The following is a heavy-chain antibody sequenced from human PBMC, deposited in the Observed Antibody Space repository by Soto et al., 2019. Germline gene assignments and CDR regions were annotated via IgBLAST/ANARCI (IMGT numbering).Heavy chain of an antibody. CDR2: IWYDGSNK. J-gene: IGHJ4*02. Sequence: GGSLRLSCAASGFTFSSYGMHWVRQAPGKGLEWVAVIWYDGSNKYYADSVKGRFTISRDNSKNTLYLQMNSLRAEDTAVYYCARAGDSSGYYPDYWGQGTLVTVYS. CDR3: ARAGDSSGYYPDY. D-gene: IGHD3-22*01. CDR1: GFTFSSYG. V-gene: IGHV3-33*01.